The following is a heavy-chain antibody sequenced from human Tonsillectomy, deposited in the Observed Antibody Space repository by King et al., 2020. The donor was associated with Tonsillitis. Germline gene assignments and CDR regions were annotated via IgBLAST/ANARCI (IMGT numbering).Heavy chain of an antibody. CDR2: IYYSGST. CDR1: GGSISSGGYY. Sequence: QLQESGPGLVKPSQTLSLTCTVSGGSISSGGYYWSWIRQHPGKGLEWIGYIYYSGSTYYNPSLKSRVTISVDTSKNQFSLKLRSVTAADTAVYYCARGTMVRGAPFDYWGQGTLVTVSS. J-gene: IGHJ4*02. CDR3: ARGTMVRGAPFDY. V-gene: IGHV4-31*03. D-gene: IGHD3-10*01.